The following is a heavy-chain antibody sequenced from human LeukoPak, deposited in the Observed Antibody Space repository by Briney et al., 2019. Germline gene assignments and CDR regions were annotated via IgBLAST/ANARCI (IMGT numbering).Heavy chain of an antibody. V-gene: IGHV1-69*04. CDR2: IIPILGIA. Sequence: SVKVSCKASGGTFSSYAISWVRQAPGQGLEWMGRIIPILGIANYAQKFQGRVTITADKSTGTAYMELSSLRSEDTAVYYCARIYRTSYFDYWGQGTLVTVSS. D-gene: IGHD1-14*01. J-gene: IGHJ4*02. CDR1: GGTFSSYA. CDR3: ARIYRTSYFDY.